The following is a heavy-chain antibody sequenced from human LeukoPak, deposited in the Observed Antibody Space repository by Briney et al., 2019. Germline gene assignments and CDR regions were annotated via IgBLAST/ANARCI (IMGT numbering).Heavy chain of an antibody. V-gene: IGHV3-23*01. J-gene: IGHJ4*02. D-gene: IGHD3-3*01. Sequence: QPGGPLRLSCAASGFTFSSYAMSWVRQAPGKGLEWVSAISGSGGSTYYADSVKGRFTISRDNSKNTLYLQMNSLRAEDTAVYYCAKATYYDFWSGPYYWGQGTLVTVSS. CDR1: GFTFSSYA. CDR3: AKATYYDFWSGPYY. CDR2: ISGSGGST.